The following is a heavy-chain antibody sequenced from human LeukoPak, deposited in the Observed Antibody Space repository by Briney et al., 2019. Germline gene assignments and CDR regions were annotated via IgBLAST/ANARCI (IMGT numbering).Heavy chain of an antibody. J-gene: IGHJ4*02. Sequence: GSLRLSCAASGFTFRSYAMHCVRQAPGKGLEWVAFISFDGNIKYYADSVKGRFTISRDNSKNALYLQMNSLRAEDTAVYYCARDKSGDYSMDYWGQGTLVTVSS. CDR2: ISFDGNIK. CDR3: ARDKSGDYSMDY. V-gene: IGHV3-30-3*01. D-gene: IGHD4-17*01. CDR1: GFTFRSYA.